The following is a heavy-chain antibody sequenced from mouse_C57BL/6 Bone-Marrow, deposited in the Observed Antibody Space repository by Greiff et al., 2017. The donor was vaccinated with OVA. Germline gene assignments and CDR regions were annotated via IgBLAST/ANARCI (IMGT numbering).Heavy chain of an antibody. CDR3: ARGGTTVVATYYFDY. Sequence: QVQLQQSGPGLVQPSQSLSITCTVSGFSLTSYGVHWVRQSPGKGLEWLGVIWSGGSTDYNAAFISRLSISKDNSKSQVFFKMNSLQADDTAIYYCARGGTTVVATYYFDYWGQGTTLTVSS. CDR2: IWSGGST. V-gene: IGHV2-2*01. J-gene: IGHJ2*01. CDR1: GFSLTSYG. D-gene: IGHD1-1*01.